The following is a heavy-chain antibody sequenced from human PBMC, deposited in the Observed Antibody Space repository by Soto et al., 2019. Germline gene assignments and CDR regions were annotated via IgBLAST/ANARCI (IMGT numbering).Heavy chain of an antibody. Sequence: QVQLVESGGGVVQPGRSLRLSCAASGFIFSNYGMHWVRQAPGKGLEWVAVIWYDGSHESYADSVKGRFTISRDNSKNTLFLQINSMGAEDTAVYYCARDGYSYDSRAYQGVDWYFDLWGRGTLVTVSS. V-gene: IGHV3-33*01. CDR2: IWYDGSHE. CDR3: ARDGYSYDSRAYQGVDWYFDL. J-gene: IGHJ2*01. CDR1: GFIFSNYG. D-gene: IGHD3-22*01.